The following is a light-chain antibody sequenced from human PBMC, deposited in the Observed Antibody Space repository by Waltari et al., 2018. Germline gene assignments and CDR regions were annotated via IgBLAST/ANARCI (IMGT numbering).Light chain of an antibody. CDR2: LGS. CDR1: QSLLYSNGDNY. J-gene: IGKJ4*01. V-gene: IGKV2-28*01. Sequence: DILGTQSPLSLRCTPGEPASISFRSRQSLLYSNGDNYLDWSLQRPGKSPPLLIYLGSNGASGVPDRFSGSGSGTDFTLKISRVEAEDVGVYCCIQTLRTVLPLGGGTKVELK. CDR3: IQTLRTVLP.